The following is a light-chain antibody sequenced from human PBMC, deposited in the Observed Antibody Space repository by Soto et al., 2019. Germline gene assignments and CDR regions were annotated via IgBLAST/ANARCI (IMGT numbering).Light chain of an antibody. J-gene: IGLJ1*01. V-gene: IGLV1-51*02. Sequence: QAVVTQPPSVSAAPGQKVTISCSGSSSNLGNNFVSWYQHLPGTAPKLLIYENNKRPSGIPDRFSGSKSGTSASLGITGLQTGDEADYYCGTWDSSLRGYVFATGTKLTVL. CDR2: ENN. CDR3: GTWDSSLRGYV. CDR1: SSNLGNNF.